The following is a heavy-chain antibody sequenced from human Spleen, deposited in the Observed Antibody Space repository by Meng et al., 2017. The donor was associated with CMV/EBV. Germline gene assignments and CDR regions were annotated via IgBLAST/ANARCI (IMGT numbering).Heavy chain of an antibody. CDR3: ASGDNGLEY. D-gene: IGHD4/OR15-4a*01. CDR1: GYPFTSLD. Sequence: ASVKVSCKTSGYPFTSLDVNWVRQATGQGLEWMGWINPNSGNTGYAQKFQGRATMTRDTSISTAYMELSSLRSDDTAVYYCASGDNGLEYWGQGTLVTVPQ. V-gene: IGHV1-8*01. J-gene: IGHJ4*02. CDR2: INPNSGNT.